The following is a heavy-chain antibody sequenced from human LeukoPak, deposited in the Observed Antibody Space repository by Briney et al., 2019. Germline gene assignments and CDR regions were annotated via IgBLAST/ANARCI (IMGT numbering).Heavy chain of an antibody. D-gene: IGHD7-27*01. CDR3: ARLAWGRLDY. CDR2: IYQSGST. Sequence: PSETLSLTCSASGYSISSGYYWGWIRPPPGKGLEWIGSIYQSGSTYYNPSLKSRVTISVDTSRNQFSLKLSSVTAPDTAVYYCARLAWGRLDYWGQGTLVTVSS. CDR1: GYSISSGYY. J-gene: IGHJ4*02. V-gene: IGHV4-38-2*02.